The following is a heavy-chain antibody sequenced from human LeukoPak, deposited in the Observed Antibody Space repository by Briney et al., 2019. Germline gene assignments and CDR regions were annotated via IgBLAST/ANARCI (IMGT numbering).Heavy chain of an antibody. V-gene: IGHV3-23*01. CDR2: ISGSGGST. CDR1: GFTFSSYA. J-gene: IGHJ5*02. Sequence: GGSLRLSCAASGFTFSSYAMSWVRQAPGKGLEWVSAISGSGGSTYYADSVKGRFTISRDNSKNTLYLQVNSLRAEDTAVYYCARDLHYYDSSGYYHKNNWFDPWGQGTLVTVSS. CDR3: ARDLHYYDSSGYYHKNNWFDP. D-gene: IGHD3-22*01.